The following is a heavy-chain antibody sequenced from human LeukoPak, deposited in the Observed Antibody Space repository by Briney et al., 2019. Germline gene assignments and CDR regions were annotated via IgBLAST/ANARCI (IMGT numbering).Heavy chain of an antibody. D-gene: IGHD1-26*01. V-gene: IGHV4-30-2*01. CDR3: ARAEDSYYYFDY. CDR2: IYHSGST. Sequence: KPSETLSLTCAVSGGSISSGGYSWSWIRQPPGKGLEWIGYIYHSGSTYYNPSLKSRVTISVDRSKNQFPLKLRSVTAADTAVYYCARAEDSYYYFDYWGQGTLVTVSS. CDR1: GGSISSGGYS. J-gene: IGHJ4*02.